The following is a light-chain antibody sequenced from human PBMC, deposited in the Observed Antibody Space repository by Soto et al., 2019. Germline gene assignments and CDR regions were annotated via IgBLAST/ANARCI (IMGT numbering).Light chain of an antibody. CDR3: QQANSFPLT. Sequence: EVVMTQSPATLSVSPGERATLSCRASQSVTTNMAWYQQKPGQAPRLLIYGASTRATGIPARFSGSGSGTDFTLTISSLQSEDFATYYCQQANSFPLTFGGGTKVEIK. V-gene: IGKV3-15*01. J-gene: IGKJ4*01. CDR2: GAS. CDR1: QSVTTN.